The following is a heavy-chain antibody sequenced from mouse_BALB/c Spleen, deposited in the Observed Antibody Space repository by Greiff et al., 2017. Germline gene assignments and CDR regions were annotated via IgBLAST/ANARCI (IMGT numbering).Heavy chain of an antibody. D-gene: IGHD1-1*01. V-gene: IGHV5-9-3*01. J-gene: IGHJ3*01. CDR2: ISSGGSYT. CDR3: ARQSYITTVVAPAY. Sequence: EVKLMESGGGLVKPGGSLKLSCAASGFTFSSYAMSWVRQTPEKRLEWVATISSGGSYTYYPDSVKGRFTISRDNAKNTLYLQMSSLRSEDTAMYYCARQSYITTVVAPAYWGQGTLVTVSA. CDR1: GFTFSSYA.